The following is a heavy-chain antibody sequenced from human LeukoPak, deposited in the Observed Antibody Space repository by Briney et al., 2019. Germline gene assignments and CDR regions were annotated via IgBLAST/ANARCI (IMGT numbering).Heavy chain of an antibody. CDR3: ATLDGYSYGLFH. V-gene: IGHV4-59*08. J-gene: IGHJ4*02. CDR2: IYHTGST. Sequence: PSETLSLTCTVSGGSISTYYWSWIRQPPGKGLEWMGYIYHTGSTKYNPSLKSRVTISADTAQNQFSLSLSYVTAADTAVYYCATLDGYSYGLFHWGQGTLVTVSS. D-gene: IGHD5-18*01. CDR1: GGSISTYY.